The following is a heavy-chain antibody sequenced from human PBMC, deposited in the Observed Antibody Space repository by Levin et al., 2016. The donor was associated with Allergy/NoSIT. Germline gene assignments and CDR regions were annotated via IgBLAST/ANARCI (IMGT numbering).Heavy chain of an antibody. Sequence: WIRQPPGKGLEWIGEIYHSGSTNYNPSLKSRVTISVDKSKNQFSLKLSSVTAADTAVYYCARSGSYWRDYFDYWGQGTLVTVSS. CDR2: IYHSGST. J-gene: IGHJ4*02. CDR3: ARSGSYWRDYFDY. V-gene: IGHV4-4*02. D-gene: IGHD1-26*01.